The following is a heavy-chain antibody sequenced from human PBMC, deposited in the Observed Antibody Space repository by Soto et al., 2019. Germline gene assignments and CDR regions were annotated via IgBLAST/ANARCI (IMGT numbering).Heavy chain of an antibody. J-gene: IGHJ4*02. V-gene: IGHV3-23*01. CDR1: GFTFSSYA. CDR3: AKIEARMGEQISFDY. D-gene: IGHD3-16*01. Sequence: EVQLLESGGGLVQPGGSLRLSCAASGFTFSSYAMSWVRQAPGKGLEWVSAISGSGGSTYYADSVKGRFTISRDNSKYTLYLQMNSLRAEDTAVYYCAKIEARMGEQISFDYWGQGTLVTVSS. CDR2: ISGSGGST.